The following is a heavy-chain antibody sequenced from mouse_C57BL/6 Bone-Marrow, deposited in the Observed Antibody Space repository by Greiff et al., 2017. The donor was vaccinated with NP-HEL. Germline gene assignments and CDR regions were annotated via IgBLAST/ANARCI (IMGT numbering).Heavy chain of an antibody. V-gene: IGHV1-19*01. CDR1: GYTFTDYY. CDR3: ARYYGSSYGFFDY. J-gene: IGHJ2*01. CDR2: INPYNGGT. D-gene: IGHD1-1*01. Sequence: VQLQQSGPVLVKPGASVNMSCKASGYTFTDYYMNWVKQSHGKSLEWIGVINPYNGGTSYNQKFKGKATLTVDKSSSTAYMELNSLTSEDSAVYYCARYYGSSYGFFDYWGQGTTLTVSS.